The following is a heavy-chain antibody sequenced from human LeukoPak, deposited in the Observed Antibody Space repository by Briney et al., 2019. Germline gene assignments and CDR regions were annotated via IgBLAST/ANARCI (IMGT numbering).Heavy chain of an antibody. Sequence: GGSLRLSCAASGFTFSSYGMHWVRQAPGKGLEWVAVIWYNGRNTYYADSVKGRFTISRDNSKNTLYLQMNGLGAEGTAVYYCAKEGLQYQPPPGNWFDPWGQGTLVTVSS. CDR1: GFTFSSYG. V-gene: IGHV3-33*06. CDR3: AKEGLQYQPPPGNWFDP. D-gene: IGHD2-2*01. CDR2: IWYNGRNT. J-gene: IGHJ5*02.